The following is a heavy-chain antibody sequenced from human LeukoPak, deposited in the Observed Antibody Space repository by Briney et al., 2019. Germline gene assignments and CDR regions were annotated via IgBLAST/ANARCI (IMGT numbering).Heavy chain of an antibody. CDR3: AAGPRYISGYYRSFDY. J-gene: IGHJ4*02. D-gene: IGHD3-22*01. Sequence: PSETLSLTCTVSGGSINSYYWSWIRQPPGKGLEYIGYIYYSGTTNYNPSLKSRVTISIDTSKNQFSLKLSSVTAADTAVYYCAAGPRYISGYYRSFDYWGQRTLVTVSS. CDR1: GGSINSYY. CDR2: IYYSGTT. V-gene: IGHV4-59*01.